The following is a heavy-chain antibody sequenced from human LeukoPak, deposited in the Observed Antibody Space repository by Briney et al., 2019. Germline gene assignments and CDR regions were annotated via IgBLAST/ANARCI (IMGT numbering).Heavy chain of an antibody. Sequence: PSQTLSLTCAVSGGSISSGGYSWSWIRQPPGKGLEWIGYFYHSGSTYYNPSLKSRVTISVDRSKNQFSLKLSSVTAADTAVYYCARRGYAAVNYDYVWGSYLFDPWGQGTLVIVSS. V-gene: IGHV4-30-2*01. CDR1: GGSISSGGYS. CDR2: FYHSGST. CDR3: ARRGYAAVNYDYVWGSYLFDP. J-gene: IGHJ5*02. D-gene: IGHD3-16*01.